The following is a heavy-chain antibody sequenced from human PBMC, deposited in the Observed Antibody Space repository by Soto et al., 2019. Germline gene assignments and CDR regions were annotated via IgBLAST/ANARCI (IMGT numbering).Heavy chain of an antibody. J-gene: IGHJ4*02. D-gene: IGHD4-4*01. CDR3: AREGINNYNEYYFDS. V-gene: IGHV3-21*01. CDR2: ISGSGNYT. CDR1: GFTFSTYS. Sequence: GGSLRLSCAASGFTFSTYSMNWVRQAPGKGLEWVSSISGSGNYTHYADFLRGRFTTSRDNAKTSLYLQMNSLRAEDTAVYYCAREGINNYNEYYFDSWGQGTVVTVSS.